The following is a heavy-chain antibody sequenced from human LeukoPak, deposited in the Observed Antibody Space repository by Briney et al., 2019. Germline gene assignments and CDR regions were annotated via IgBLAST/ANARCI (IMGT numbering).Heavy chain of an antibody. CDR1: GGSISSSNW. CDR2: IYHSGST. CDR3: ASRCYYYDSSGCPGY. D-gene: IGHD3-22*01. V-gene: IGHV4-4*02. J-gene: IGHJ4*02. Sequence: SGTLSLTCAVSGGSISSSNWWSWVRQPPGKGLEWIGEIYHSGSTNYNPPLKSRVTISVDKSKNQFSLKLSSVTAADTAMYYCASRCYYYDSSGCPGYWGQGTLVTVSS.